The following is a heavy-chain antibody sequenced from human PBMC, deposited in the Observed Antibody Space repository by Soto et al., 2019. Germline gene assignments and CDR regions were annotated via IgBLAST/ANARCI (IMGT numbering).Heavy chain of an antibody. CDR1: GGSISSSSYY. CDR3: ARRVYSGSYPAHFDY. D-gene: IGHD1-26*01. CDR2: IYYSGST. V-gene: IGHV4-39*01. J-gene: IGHJ4*02. Sequence: QLQLQESGPGLVKPSETLSLTCTVSGGSISSSSYYWGWIRQPPGKGLEWIGRIYYSGSTYYNPSLKSRVTISVDTSKKQFSLKLSSVTAADTAVYYCARRVYSGSYPAHFDYWGQGTLLTVSS.